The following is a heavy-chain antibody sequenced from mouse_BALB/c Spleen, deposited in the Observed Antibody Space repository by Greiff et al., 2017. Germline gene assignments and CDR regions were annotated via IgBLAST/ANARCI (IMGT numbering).Heavy chain of an antibody. J-gene: IGHJ4*01. V-gene: IGHV2-6-7*01. CDR2: IWGDGST. Sequence: QVQLKESGPGLVAPSQSLSITCTVSGFSLTGYGVNWVRQPPGKGLEWLGMIWGDGSTDYNSALKSRLSISKDNSKSQVFLKMNSLQTDDTARYYCARDGGNSHYYAMDYWGQGTSVTGSA. CDR3: ARDGGNSHYYAMDY. D-gene: IGHD1-1*02. CDR1: GFSLTGYG.